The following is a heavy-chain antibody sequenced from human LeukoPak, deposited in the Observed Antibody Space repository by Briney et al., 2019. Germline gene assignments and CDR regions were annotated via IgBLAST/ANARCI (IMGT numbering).Heavy chain of an antibody. CDR1: GFTFSSYA. V-gene: IGHV3-30*03. Sequence: GGSLRLSCAASGFTFSSYAMSWVRQAPGKGLEWVTFISYDGSNEYYADSVKGRFTISRDSSKNTLYLQMNSLRAEDTALYYCVRNEATAGLSFWGQGTLVTVSS. D-gene: IGHD3/OR15-3a*01. CDR3: VRNEATAGLSF. J-gene: IGHJ4*02. CDR2: ISYDGSNE.